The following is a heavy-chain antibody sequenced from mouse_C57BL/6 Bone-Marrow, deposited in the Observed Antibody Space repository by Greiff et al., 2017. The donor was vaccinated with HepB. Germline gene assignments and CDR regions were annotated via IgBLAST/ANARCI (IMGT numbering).Heavy chain of an antibody. D-gene: IGHD1-1*01. V-gene: IGHV5-6*01. CDR3: ARRGITTVVATFDY. CDR2: ISSGGSYT. J-gene: IGHJ2*01. Sequence: EVQLVESGGDLVKPGGSLKLSCAASGFTFSSYGMSWVRQTPDKRLEWVATISSGGSYTYYPDSVKGRFTIARDNAKNTLYLQMSSLKSEDTAMYYCARRGITTVVATFDYWGQGTTLTVSS. CDR1: GFTFSSYG.